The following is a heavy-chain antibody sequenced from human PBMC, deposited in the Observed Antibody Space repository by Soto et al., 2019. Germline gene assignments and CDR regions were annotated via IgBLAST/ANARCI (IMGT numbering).Heavy chain of an antibody. CDR3: AHRLTLNSDWNYGRFDY. J-gene: IGHJ4*02. CDR1: GFSLTTYGVG. V-gene: IGHV2-5*02. Sequence: QITLKESGPTLVKPTQTLTLTCTFSGFSLTTYGVGVGWVRQPPEKALEWLALIYWDDDKRYSPSLKTRLTTIKDTSKNHVVLTLTNMDPVDTATYYCAHRLTLNSDWNYGRFDYWGQGILVTVSS. D-gene: IGHD1-7*01. CDR2: IYWDDDK.